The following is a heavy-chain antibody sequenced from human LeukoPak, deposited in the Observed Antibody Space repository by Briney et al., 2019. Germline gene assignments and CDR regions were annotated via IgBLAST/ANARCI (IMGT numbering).Heavy chain of an antibody. D-gene: IGHD1-1*01. V-gene: IGHV1-69*05. CDR1: GGTFSSYA. Sequence: SVKVSCKASGGTFSSYAISWVRQAPGQGLEWMGRIIPIFGTANYAQKFQGRVTITTDESTSTAYMELSSLRSEDTAVYYCARSNWNDDYYFDYWGQGTLVTVSS. J-gene: IGHJ4*02. CDR3: ARSNWNDDYYFDY. CDR2: IIPIFGTA.